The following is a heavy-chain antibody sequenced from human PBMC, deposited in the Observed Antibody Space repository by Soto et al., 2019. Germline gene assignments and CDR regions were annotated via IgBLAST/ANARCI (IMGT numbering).Heavy chain of an antibody. CDR2: IIPIFGMS. Sequence: QVRLVQSGVEVRKPGSSVRVSCKASGGTFNTYAISWVRQAPGQGLEWMGGIIPIFGMSNYAQKFQGRVTISADEATTTFYMELKSLTSDDTALYYCAIARGVQLTFGNHFDSWGQGTLVTVAS. V-gene: IGHV1-69*01. CDR1: GGTFNTYA. CDR3: AIARGVQLTFGNHFDS. D-gene: IGHD3-16*01. J-gene: IGHJ4*02.